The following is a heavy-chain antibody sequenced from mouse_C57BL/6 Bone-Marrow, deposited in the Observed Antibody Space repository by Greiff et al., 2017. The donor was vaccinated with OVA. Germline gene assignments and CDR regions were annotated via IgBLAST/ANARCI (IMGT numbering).Heavy chain of an antibody. CDR1: GYAFSSSW. J-gene: IGHJ4*01. CDR3: ARSRYLYAMDY. V-gene: IGHV1-82*01. CDR2: IYPGDGDT. Sequence: LQESGPELVKPGASVKISCKASGYAFSSSWMNWVKQRPGKGLEWIGRIYPGDGDTNYNGKFKGKATLTADKSSSTAYMQLSSLTSEDSAVYFCARSRYLYAMDYWGQGTSVTVSS. D-gene: IGHD2-14*01.